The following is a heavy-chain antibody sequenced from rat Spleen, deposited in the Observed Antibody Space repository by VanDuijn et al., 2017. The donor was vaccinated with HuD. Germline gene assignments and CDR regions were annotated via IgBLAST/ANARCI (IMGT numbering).Heavy chain of an antibody. J-gene: IGHJ2*01. CDR2: ISYGDSSGHSST. D-gene: IGHD1-12*02. CDR1: GFTFSNYG. Sequence: EVQLVESGGGLVQPGRSLKLSCAASGFTFSNYGMAWVRQTPTKGLEWVATISYGDSSGHSSTYYRDSVKGRFTISRDNAKSTLSLQMNSLRSEDTATYYCTRDCYDGTYYSPYYFDYWGQGVMVTVSS. CDR3: TRDCYDGTYYSPYYFDY. V-gene: IGHV5-29*01.